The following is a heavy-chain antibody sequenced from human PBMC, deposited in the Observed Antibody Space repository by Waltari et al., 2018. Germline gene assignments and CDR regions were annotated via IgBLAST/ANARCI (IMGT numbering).Heavy chain of an antibody. CDR3: ARGGYYYYYMDV. J-gene: IGHJ6*03. CDR2: IYHSGST. CDR1: GYSISSGYY. V-gene: IGHV4-38-2*02. Sequence: QVQLQESGPGLVKSSETLSLTCTVSGYSISSGYYWGWIRQPPGKGLEWIGSIYHSGSTYYNPSLKSRVTISVDTSKNQFSLKLSSVTAADTAVYYCARGGYYYYYMDVWGKGTTVTVSS.